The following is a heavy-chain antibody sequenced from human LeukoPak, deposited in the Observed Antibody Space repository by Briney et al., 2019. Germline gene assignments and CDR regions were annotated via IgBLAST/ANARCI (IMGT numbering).Heavy chain of an antibody. D-gene: IGHD2-2*01. CDR2: IKRKSDGGTT. Sequence: PGGSLRLSCAASGFTFTDAWMTWLRQAPGKGLEWIGLIKRKSDGGTTQYAAPMKGRFTISRDDSKDTLYLQMDSLRTEDTAVYYCATGSRGDFWGQGTLVTVPS. CDR3: ATGSRGDF. CDR1: GFTFTDAW. V-gene: IGHV3-15*01. J-gene: IGHJ4*02.